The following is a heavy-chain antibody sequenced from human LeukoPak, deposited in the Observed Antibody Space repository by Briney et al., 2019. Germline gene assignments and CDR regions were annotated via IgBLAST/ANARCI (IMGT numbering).Heavy chain of an antibody. CDR1: GFTFSNYW. Sequence: RGSRRLSCPASGFTFSNYWMSLVRQAPGKGLEWVASINEDGTRTFYVDSVKGRFTISSDNAKSSVYLQLNSLRADDTAVYYCARNPAKVFPAVYWGQGTLVTVSS. J-gene: IGHJ4*02. CDR3: ARNPAKVFPAVY. V-gene: IGHV3-7*01. CDR2: INEDGTRT. D-gene: IGHD2-2*01.